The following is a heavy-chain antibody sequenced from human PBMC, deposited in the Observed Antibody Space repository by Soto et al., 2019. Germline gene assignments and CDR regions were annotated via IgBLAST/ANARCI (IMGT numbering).Heavy chain of an antibody. Sequence: SETLSLTCTVSGGSISSGGYYWSWIRQHPGKGLEWIGYIYYSGSTYYNPSLKSRVTISVDTSKNQFSLKLSSVTAADTAVYYCARDSLPKNDAFDIWGQGTMVTVSS. J-gene: IGHJ3*02. CDR3: ARDSLPKNDAFDI. V-gene: IGHV4-31*03. CDR1: GGSISSGGYY. CDR2: IYYSGST.